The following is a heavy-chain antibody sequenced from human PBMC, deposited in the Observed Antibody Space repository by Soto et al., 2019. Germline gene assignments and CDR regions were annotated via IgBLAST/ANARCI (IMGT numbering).Heavy chain of an antibody. D-gene: IGHD3-22*01. CDR1: GGSFSGYY. CDR3: ARNYYYDSSGYHYYFDY. Sequence: SETLSLTCAVYGGSFSGYYWSWIRQPPGKGPEWIGEINHSGSTNYNPSLKSRVTISVDTSKNQFSLKLSSVTAADTAVYYCARNYYYDSSGYHYYFDYWGQGTLVTVSS. V-gene: IGHV4-34*01. J-gene: IGHJ4*02. CDR2: INHSGST.